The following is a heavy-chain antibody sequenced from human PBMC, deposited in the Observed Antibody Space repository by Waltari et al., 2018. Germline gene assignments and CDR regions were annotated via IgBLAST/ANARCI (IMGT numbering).Heavy chain of an antibody. CDR1: GGTFSSYA. J-gene: IGHJ6*02. D-gene: IGHD4-17*01. V-gene: IGHV1-69*10. CDR2: IMPILDIT. CDR3: ARDPRHGDYETSDNYYYGMDV. Sequence: QVQLVQSGAEVKKPGSSVKVSCKASGGTFSSYAISWVRQAPGQGLEWRGGIMPILDITNYAQKFQGRVTIIADKSTSTVYMEVSSLRSEDTAVYYCARDPRHGDYETSDNYYYGMDVWGQGTTVTVSS.